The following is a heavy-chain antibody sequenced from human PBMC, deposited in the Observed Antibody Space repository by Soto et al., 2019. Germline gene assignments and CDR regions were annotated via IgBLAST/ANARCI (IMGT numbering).Heavy chain of an antibody. J-gene: IGHJ4*02. CDR1: GGSISSYY. Sequence: SESLSLTCTVSGGSISSYYWSWIRQPPGKGLEWIGYIYYSGSTNYNPSLKSRATISVDTSKNQFPLKLSSVTAADTAVYYCARGRNFDYWGQGTLVTVSS. CDR3: ARGRNFDY. V-gene: IGHV4-59*01. CDR2: IYYSGST.